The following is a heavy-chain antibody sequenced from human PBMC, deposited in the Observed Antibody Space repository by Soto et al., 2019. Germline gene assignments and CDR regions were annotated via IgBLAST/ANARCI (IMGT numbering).Heavy chain of an antibody. CDR3: ARDFYGDYDGYYFDY. D-gene: IGHD4-17*01. CDR2: IIPILGIA. CDR1: GGTFSSYT. V-gene: IGHV1-69*08. J-gene: IGHJ4*02. Sequence: QVQLVQSGAEVKKPGSSVKVSCKASGGTFSSYTISWVRQAPGQGLEWMGRIIPILGIANYAQKFQGRVTITADKSTSPDYMELSSLRSEDTAVYYCARDFYGDYDGYYFDYWGQGTLVTVSS.